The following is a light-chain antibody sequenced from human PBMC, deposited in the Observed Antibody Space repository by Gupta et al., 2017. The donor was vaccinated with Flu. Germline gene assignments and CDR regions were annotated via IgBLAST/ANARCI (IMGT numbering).Light chain of an antibody. CDR1: QSFNDW. J-gene: IGKJ1*01. Sequence: GDRVTITCRASQSFNDWLAWYQQKPGMAPKLLIYKTSMLESGVASRFSGSGSGTEFALTISGLQPDDFATDFCHQYYIFPWTFGQGTKVEMK. CDR2: KTS. CDR3: HQYYIFPWT. V-gene: IGKV1-5*03.